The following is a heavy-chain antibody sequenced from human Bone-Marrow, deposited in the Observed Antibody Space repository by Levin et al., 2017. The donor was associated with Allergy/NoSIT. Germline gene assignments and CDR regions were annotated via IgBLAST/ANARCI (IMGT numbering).Heavy chain of an antibody. CDR2: IYFDGSET. CDR1: GFVFSAYG. D-gene: IGHD2/OR15-2a*01. Sequence: GGSLRLSCVASGFVFSAYGFHWVRQAPGKGLEWVAFIYFDGSETHYADSVEGRFTISRDSSKTTVYLQMDSLRGDDTATYYCARDGSGTYFSIWGQGTPVTVSS. V-gene: IGHV3-33*01. CDR3: ARDGSGTYFSI. J-gene: IGHJ4*02.